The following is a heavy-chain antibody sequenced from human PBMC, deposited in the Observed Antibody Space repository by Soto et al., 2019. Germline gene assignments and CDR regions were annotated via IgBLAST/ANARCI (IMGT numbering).Heavy chain of an antibody. D-gene: IGHD4-17*01. Sequence: GGSLRLSCAASGFTVSSNYMSWVRQAPGKGLEWVSLIYSGGSTYYADSVKGRFTISRDNSKNTLYLQMNSLRAEDTAVYYCASINYGGRGRDTFDIWGQGTTVTVSS. CDR3: ASINYGGRGRDTFDI. J-gene: IGHJ3*02. V-gene: IGHV3-66*01. CDR2: IYSGGST. CDR1: GFTVSSNY.